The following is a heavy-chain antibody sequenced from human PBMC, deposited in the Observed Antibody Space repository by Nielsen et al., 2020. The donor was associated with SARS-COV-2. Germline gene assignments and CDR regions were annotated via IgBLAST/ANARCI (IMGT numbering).Heavy chain of an antibody. CDR3: AKDGLAQDVYYFDY. J-gene: IGHJ4*02. V-gene: IGHV3-30*18. Sequence: GESLKISCAASGFTFSSYGMHWVRQAPGKGLEWVAVISYDGSNKYYADSVKGRFTISRDNSKNTLYLQMNSLRAEDTAVYYCAKDGLAQDVYYFDYWGQGTLVTVSS. CDR2: ISYDGSNK. CDR1: GFTFSSYG. D-gene: IGHD5-12*01.